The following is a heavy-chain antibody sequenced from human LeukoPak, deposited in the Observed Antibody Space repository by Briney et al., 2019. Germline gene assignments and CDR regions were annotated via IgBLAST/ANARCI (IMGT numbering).Heavy chain of an antibody. Sequence: KPSETLSLTCTISGASISTYYWTWIRQPAGKGLXXXXXXXTSGTTNYNPSLKNRVTMSVDTSKNQFSLKLSSVTAADTAVYYCARGYGDYVGIENYFDYWGQGTLVTVSS. J-gene: IGHJ4*02. V-gene: IGHV4-4*07. D-gene: IGHD4-17*01. CDR2: XXTSGTT. CDR1: GASISTYY. CDR3: ARGYGDYVGIENYFDY.